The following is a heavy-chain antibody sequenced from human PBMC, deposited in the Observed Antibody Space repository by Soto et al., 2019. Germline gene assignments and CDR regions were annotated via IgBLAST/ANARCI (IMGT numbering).Heavy chain of an antibody. CDR2: IKQDGSEK. D-gene: IGHD2-2*01. V-gene: IGHV3-7*01. Sequence: EVQLVESGGGLVQPGGSLRLSCAASGFTFSTYWMSWLRQAPGKGLERVATIKQDGSEKYHVDSVKGRFTISRDNAKESLYLEMNSLRAEDTAVYFCVRGCGRSSCPYYFDYWGQGSLVTVSS. CDR3: VRGCGRSSCPYYFDY. J-gene: IGHJ4*02. CDR1: GFTFSTYW.